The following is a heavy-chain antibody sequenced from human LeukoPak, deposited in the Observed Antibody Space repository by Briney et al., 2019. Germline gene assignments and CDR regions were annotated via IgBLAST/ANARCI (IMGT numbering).Heavy chain of an antibody. J-gene: IGHJ4*02. D-gene: IGHD5-18*01. V-gene: IGHV3-7*04. CDR3: ARVSGYSYGLAN. Sequence: GGSLRLSCAASGFTFSSYWMTWVRQAPGKGLEWVANIKRDGSEKFYVDSVKGRFTISRDNAKNSLYLQMNSLRAEDTAVYYCARVSGYSYGLANWGQGTLVTVSS. CDR1: GFTFSSYW. CDR2: IKRDGSEK.